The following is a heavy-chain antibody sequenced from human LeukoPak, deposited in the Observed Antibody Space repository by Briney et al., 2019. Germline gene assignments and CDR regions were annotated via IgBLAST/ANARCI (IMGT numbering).Heavy chain of an antibody. CDR3: ARGRPDLRYFDWLLSRNWFDP. CDR2: INHSGST. CDR1: GGSISSYY. Sequence: SETLSLTCTVSGGSISSYYWSWIRQPPGKGLEWIGEINHSGSTNYNPSLKSRVTISVDTSKNQFSLKLSSVTAADTAVYYCARGRPDLRYFDWLLSRNWFDPWGQGTLVTVSS. J-gene: IGHJ5*02. V-gene: IGHV4-34*01. D-gene: IGHD3-9*01.